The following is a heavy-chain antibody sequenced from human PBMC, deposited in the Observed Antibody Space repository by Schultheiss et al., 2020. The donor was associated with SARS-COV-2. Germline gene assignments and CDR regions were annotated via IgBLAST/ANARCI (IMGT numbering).Heavy chain of an antibody. V-gene: IGHV3-33*01. CDR1: GFTFSSYA. J-gene: IGHJ4*02. CDR3: AREGYSSNLDY. D-gene: IGHD6-13*01. CDR2: IWYDRSNK. Sequence: GGSLRLSCAASGFTFSSYAMHWVRQAPGKGLEWVAVIWYDRSNKYYADSVKGRFTISRDKSKNTLYLQMNSLRAEDTAVYYCAREGYSSNLDYWGQGTLVTVSS.